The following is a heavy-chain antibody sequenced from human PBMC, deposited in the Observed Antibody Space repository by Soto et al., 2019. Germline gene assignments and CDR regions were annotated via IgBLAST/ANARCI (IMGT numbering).Heavy chain of an antibody. V-gene: IGHV4-34*01. D-gene: IGHD3-3*01. CDR1: GGSFSCYY. Sequence: SETLSLTCAVYGGSFSCYYWNWIRQPPGKGLEWIGEIDHSGYTNYNPSLKSRVTISVDTSKNQFSLRLTSVTAADTAVYYCARVRDWFDPWGQGTLVTVSS. CDR3: ARVRDWFDP. CDR2: IDHSGYT. J-gene: IGHJ5*02.